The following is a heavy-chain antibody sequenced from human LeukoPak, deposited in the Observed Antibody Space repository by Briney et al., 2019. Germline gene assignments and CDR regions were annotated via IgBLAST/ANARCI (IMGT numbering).Heavy chain of an antibody. CDR2: TSGSTRYI. CDR3: ARTPLVYDAFDL. J-gene: IGHJ3*01. D-gene: IGHD3-9*01. V-gene: IGHV3-21*01. CDR1: GGTFSSYA. Sequence: SCKASGGTFSSYAISWVRQAPGKGLEWVSSTSGSTRYIYYADSVKGRFTISRDNAENSLYLQMDSLRAEDTAVYYCARTPLVYDAFDLWGQGTMVTVSS.